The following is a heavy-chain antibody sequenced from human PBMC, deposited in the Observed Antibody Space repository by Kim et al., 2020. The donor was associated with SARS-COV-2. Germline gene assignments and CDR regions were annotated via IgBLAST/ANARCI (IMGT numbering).Heavy chain of an antibody. CDR3: ARVWVAVAGPGDAFDI. J-gene: IGHJ3*02. D-gene: IGHD6-19*01. V-gene: IGHV1-2*02. Sequence: KFQGRVTMTRDTSISTAYMELSRLRSDDTAVYYCARVWVAVAGPGDAFDIWGQGTMVTVSS.